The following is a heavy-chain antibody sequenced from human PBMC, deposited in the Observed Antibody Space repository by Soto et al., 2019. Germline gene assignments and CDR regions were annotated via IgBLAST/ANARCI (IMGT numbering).Heavy chain of an antibody. V-gene: IGHV3-30*18. CDR2: ISYDGSNK. Sequence: GGSLRLSCAASGFTFSSYGMHWVRQAPGKGLEWVAVISYDGSNKYYADSVKGRFTISRDNSKNTLYLQMNSLRAEDTAVYYCAKVAFGDYYDSSARPMGVLDCWGQGTLVTVPQ. J-gene: IGHJ4*02. D-gene: IGHD3-22*01. CDR1: GFTFSSYG. CDR3: AKVAFGDYYDSSARPMGVLDC.